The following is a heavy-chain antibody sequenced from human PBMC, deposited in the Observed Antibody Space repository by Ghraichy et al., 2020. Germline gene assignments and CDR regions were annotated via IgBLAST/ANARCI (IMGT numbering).Heavy chain of an antibody. CDR1: GDSIRRGDYY. CDR2: IYSSASA. V-gene: IGHV4-30-4*01. D-gene: IGHD1-1*01. Sequence: SETLSLTCIVSGDSIRRGDYYWSWIRQPPGKGLEWSGDIYSSASAYCNPSLRSRVTISVDGSQNQFSLELTSLTAADTAVYYCARARGAGTLGANYFDPWGQGTLVTVSA. J-gene: IGHJ5*02. CDR3: ARARGAGTLGANYFDP.